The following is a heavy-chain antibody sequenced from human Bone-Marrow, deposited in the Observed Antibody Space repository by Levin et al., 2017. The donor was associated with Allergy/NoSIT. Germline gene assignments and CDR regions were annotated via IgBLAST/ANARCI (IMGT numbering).Heavy chain of an antibody. CDR3: ARDRDVQVPSALGL. CDR2: IIPIIQRT. Sequence: SVKVTCKVSGGTFSSYTLNWVRQTPGQGLEWMGRIIPIIQRTNYAQKFQGRVTITADKSTSTAYMEVSSLRSEDTAIYYCARDRDVQVPSALGLWGQGTLVTVSS. J-gene: IGHJ4*02. D-gene: IGHD2-2*01. CDR1: GGTFSSYT. V-gene: IGHV1-69*08.